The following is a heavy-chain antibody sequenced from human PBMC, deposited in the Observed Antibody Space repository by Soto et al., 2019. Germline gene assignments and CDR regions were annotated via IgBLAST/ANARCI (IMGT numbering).Heavy chain of an antibody. Sequence: SLRLSCAASGFTPSSYGMHWVRQAPRKGLEWVAVISYDGSNNYYADSVKGRFTISRDNSKNTLYLQMNSLRAEDTAVCFCANDAERVAFNYWGQGTLVIVCS. J-gene: IGHJ4*02. D-gene: IGHD2-15*01. CDR2: ISYDGSNN. V-gene: IGHV3-30*18. CDR1: GFTPSSYG. CDR3: ANDAERVAFNY.